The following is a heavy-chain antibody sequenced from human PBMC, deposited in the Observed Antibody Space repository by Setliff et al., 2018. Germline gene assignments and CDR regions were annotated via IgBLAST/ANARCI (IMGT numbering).Heavy chain of an antibody. D-gene: IGHD4-17*01. J-gene: IGHJ4*02. CDR1: GGTFSSYA. CDR3: ARHDYGEVH. V-gene: IGHV1-69*10. Sequence: SVKVSCKASGGTFSSYAISWVRQAPGQGLEWMGGIIPILGIANYAQKFQGRVTITADKSTSTAYMELRSLRSDDTAVYYCARHDYGEVHWGQGTLVTVSS. CDR2: IIPILGIA.